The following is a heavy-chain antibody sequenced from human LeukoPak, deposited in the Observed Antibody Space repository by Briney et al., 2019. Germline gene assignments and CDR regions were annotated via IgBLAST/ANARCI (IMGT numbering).Heavy chain of an antibody. CDR1: GYTFTGYY. CDR2: INPNSGGT. Sequence: GASVKVSRKASGYTFTGYYMHWVRQAPGQGLEWMGWINPNSGGTDYAQKFQGRVTMTRDTSISTAYMELSRLRSDDTAVYYCARAYYDILTPYYFDYWGQGTLVTVSS. CDR3: ARAYYDILTPYYFDY. J-gene: IGHJ4*02. D-gene: IGHD3-9*01. V-gene: IGHV1-2*02.